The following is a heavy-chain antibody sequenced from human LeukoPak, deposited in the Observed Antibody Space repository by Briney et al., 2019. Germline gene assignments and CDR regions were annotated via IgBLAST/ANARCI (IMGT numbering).Heavy chain of an antibody. CDR1: GGSISSSSYY. Sequence: PSETLSLTCTVSGGSISSSSYYWGWIRQPPGKGLEWIGSIYYSGSTYYNPSLKSRVTISVDTSKNQFSLKLSSVTAADTAVYYCARDSHDFWSGTKNWFDPWGQGTLVTVSS. CDR3: ARDSHDFWSGTKNWFDP. V-gene: IGHV4-39*07. CDR2: IYYSGST. J-gene: IGHJ5*02. D-gene: IGHD3-3*01.